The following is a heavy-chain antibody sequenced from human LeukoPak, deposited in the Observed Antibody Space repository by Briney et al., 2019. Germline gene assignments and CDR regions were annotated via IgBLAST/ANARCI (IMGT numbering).Heavy chain of an antibody. CDR2: ITGSSHHT. J-gene: IGHJ4*02. CDR3: ARGFRLGGY. CDR1: GFTFSSYA. D-gene: IGHD3-16*01. Sequence: PGGSLRLSCAASGFTFSSYATSWVRQAPGKGLESVSTITGSSHHTYYADSVKGRFTISRDNSNNTLYLQMNSLTAEDTAIYFCARGFRLGGYWGQGTLVTVSS. V-gene: IGHV3-23*01.